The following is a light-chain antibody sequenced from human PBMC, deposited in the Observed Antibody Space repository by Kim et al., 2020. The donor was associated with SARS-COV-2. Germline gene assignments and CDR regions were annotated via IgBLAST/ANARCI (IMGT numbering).Light chain of an antibody. J-gene: IGKJ4*01. Sequence: DIVMTQSPDSLAVSLGERATLNCKSSQTILYSSTNRNYLSWYQQKPGQPPKLLIYWASTRESGVPDRFSGSGSGTDFTLTISNLQAEDAAVYYCHQYYGIPRTFGGGTKVDIK. CDR2: WAS. CDR3: HQYYGIPRT. V-gene: IGKV4-1*01. CDR1: QTILYSSTNRNY.